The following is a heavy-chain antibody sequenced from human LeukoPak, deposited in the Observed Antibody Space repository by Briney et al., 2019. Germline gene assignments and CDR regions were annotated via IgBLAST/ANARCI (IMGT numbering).Heavy chain of an antibody. CDR1: GGSICSYY. J-gene: IGHJ4*02. Sequence: SETLSLTCTVSGGSICSYYWGWIRQPPGKGLEWIGSIYSGSTYYNPSLKSRVTISVDTSKNQFSLKLSSVTAPDTAVYYCARQGERPGIAACWGQGTLVTVSS. CDR3: ARQGERPGIAAC. CDR2: IYSGST. V-gene: IGHV4-39*01. D-gene: IGHD6-13*01.